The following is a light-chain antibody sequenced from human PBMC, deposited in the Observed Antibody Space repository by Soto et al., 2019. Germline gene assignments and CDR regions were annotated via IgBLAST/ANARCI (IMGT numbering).Light chain of an antibody. V-gene: IGKV3-20*01. J-gene: IGKJ3*01. CDR3: QQDGSPPLFT. CDR1: QSVSSSY. CDR2: GAS. Sequence: EIVLTQSPGTLSLSPGERATLSCRASQSVSSSYLAWYQQKHGQAPRLLIYGASSRATGIPDWFSGSGSGTDLSLTISRLEPEDVAVYYCQQDGSPPLFTFGPGTKVDIK.